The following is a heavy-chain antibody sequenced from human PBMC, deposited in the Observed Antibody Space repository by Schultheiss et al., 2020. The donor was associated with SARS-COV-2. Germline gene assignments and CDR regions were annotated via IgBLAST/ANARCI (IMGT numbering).Heavy chain of an antibody. CDR2: ISYDGSVK. Sequence: GGSLRLSCAASGFTFSSYGMHWVRQAPGKGLEWVAVISYDGSVKYYADSVKGRFTISRDNSKNTLYLQMNSLRAEDTAVYYCARDGSKNSQRYGMDVWGQGTTVTVSS. CDR3: ARDGSKNSQRYGMDV. V-gene: IGHV3-30*03. J-gene: IGHJ6*02. CDR1: GFTFSSYG. D-gene: IGHD2/OR15-2a*01.